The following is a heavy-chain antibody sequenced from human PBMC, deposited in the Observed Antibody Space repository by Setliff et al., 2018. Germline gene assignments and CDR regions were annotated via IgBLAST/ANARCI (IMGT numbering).Heavy chain of an antibody. CDR3: ARPPKWFGEVIIGALDV. Sequence: ETLSLTCAVSGDSIKSNAYYWGRIRQSPVRGLEWIGSVHSSGTTHYNPSLKSRVTISVDSAKNHFSLNLRSVTAADTAIYYCARPPKWFGEVIIGALDVWGQGTVVTVSS. D-gene: IGHD3-10*01. J-gene: IGHJ3*01. CDR1: GDSIKSNAYY. V-gene: IGHV4-39*02. CDR2: VHSSGTT.